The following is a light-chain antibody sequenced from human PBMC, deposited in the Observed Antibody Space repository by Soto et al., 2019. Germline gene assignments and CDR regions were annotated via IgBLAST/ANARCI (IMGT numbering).Light chain of an antibody. V-gene: IGLV2-14*01. Sequence: QSVLTQPASVSGSPGQSINISCTGTSSDVGGYNYVSWYQQYPGRVPKLLIYKVSNRPSGIYNRFSGSKSGNTASLTISGLQAEDEADYFCTSPTPCSLYVFGSGTKVTVL. CDR3: TSPTPCSLYV. J-gene: IGLJ1*01. CDR2: KVS. CDR1: SSDVGGYNY.